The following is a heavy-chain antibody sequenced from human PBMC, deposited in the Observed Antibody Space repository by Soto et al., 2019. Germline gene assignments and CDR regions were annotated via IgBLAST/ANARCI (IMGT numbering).Heavy chain of an antibody. J-gene: IGHJ4*02. CDR1: GYSYDTYW. V-gene: IGHV5-51*01. Sequence: GESLKISCQGFGYSYDTYWIGWVRQKPGKGLEWMGIIYPEDSDTTYSPSFQGQVTISVDKSINTAYLQWSRLQASDTAMYYCARRGGXHDGSGNSLTHNSGLAYWGQGTQVTVSS. D-gene: IGHD5-12*01. CDR3: ARRGGXHDGSGNSLTHNSGLAY. CDR2: IYPEDSDT.